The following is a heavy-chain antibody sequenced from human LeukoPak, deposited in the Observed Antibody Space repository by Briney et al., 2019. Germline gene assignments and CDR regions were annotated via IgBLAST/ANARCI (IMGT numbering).Heavy chain of an antibody. CDR1: GFTFSNYA. J-gene: IGHJ6*02. Sequence: GGSLRLSCAASGFTFSNYAMSWVRQAPGKGLGWVSAIGGSGDTTSYADSVKGRFTISRDNSKSTLYLQMNSLRAEDTAVYYCARVGSENRYGMDVWGQGTTVTVSS. D-gene: IGHD1-14*01. CDR2: IGGSGDTT. CDR3: ARVGSENRYGMDV. V-gene: IGHV3-23*01.